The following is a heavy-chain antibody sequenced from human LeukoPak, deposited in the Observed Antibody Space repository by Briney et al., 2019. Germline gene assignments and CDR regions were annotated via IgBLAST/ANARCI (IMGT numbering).Heavy chain of an antibody. V-gene: IGHV1-2*04. Sequence: ASVKVACKASGCTFNGCYMHGVRQAPGQGLEWMEWINPNSGGTNYAQKFQGWVTMTRDTSISTAYMELSRLRSDDTAVYYCARGVAVAARYYFDYWGQGNPVTVSS. D-gene: IGHD6-19*01. J-gene: IGHJ4*02. CDR2: INPNSGGT. CDR3: ARGVAVAARYYFDY. CDR1: GCTFNGCY.